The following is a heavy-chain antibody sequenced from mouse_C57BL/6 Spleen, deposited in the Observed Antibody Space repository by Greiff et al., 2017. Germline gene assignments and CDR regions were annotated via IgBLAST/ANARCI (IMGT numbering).Heavy chain of an antibody. CDR2: IYPRNGNT. J-gene: IGHJ4*01. D-gene: IGHD1-1*01. CDR1: GYTFTSYG. Sequence: VQLQQSGAELARPGASVKLSCKASGYTFTSYGISWVKQRTGQGLEWIGEIYPRNGNTYYNEKFKGKATLTADKSSSTAYMELRSLPSEDSAVYFCASQGITSYAMDYWGQGTSVTVSS. V-gene: IGHV1-81*01. CDR3: ASQGITSYAMDY.